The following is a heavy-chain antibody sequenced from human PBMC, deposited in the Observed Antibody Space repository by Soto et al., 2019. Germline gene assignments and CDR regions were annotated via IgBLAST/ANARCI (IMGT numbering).Heavy chain of an antibody. D-gene: IGHD2-8*02. V-gene: IGHV4-59*12. CDR1: GGSISPYY. Sequence: SETLSLTCTVSGGSISPYYWTWVRQPPGKGLEWIGYIYYGGTTSYNPSLMSRVTISLETSKSQISLKLTSVTAADTAVYYCARDKITGLFDYWGQGTLVTVSS. CDR3: ARDKITGLFDY. J-gene: IGHJ4*02. CDR2: IYYGGTT.